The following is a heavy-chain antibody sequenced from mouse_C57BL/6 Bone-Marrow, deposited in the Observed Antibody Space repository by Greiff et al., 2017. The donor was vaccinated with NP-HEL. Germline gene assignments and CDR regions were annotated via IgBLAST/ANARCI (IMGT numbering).Heavy chain of an antibody. CDR1: GFTFSSYG. CDR2: ISSGGSYT. CDR3: AREGPYGDYAMDY. V-gene: IGHV5-6*01. Sequence: EVMLVESGGDLVKPGGSLKLSCAASGFTFSSYGMSWVRQTPDKRLEWVATISSGGSYTYYPASVKGRFTISRDNAKNTLYLQMSSLKSEDTAMYYCAREGPYGDYAMDYWGQGTSVTVSS. D-gene: IGHD1-1*01. J-gene: IGHJ4*01.